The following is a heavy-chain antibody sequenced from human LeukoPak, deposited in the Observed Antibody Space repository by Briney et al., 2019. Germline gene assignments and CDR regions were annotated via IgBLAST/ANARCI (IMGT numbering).Heavy chain of an antibody. Sequence: ASVKVSCKASGYTFTSYGISWVRQAPGQGLEWMGWISAYNGNTNYAQELQGRVTMTTDTSTSTAYMELRSLRSDDTAVYYCARAGPHFYSTYGMDVWGQGTTVTVSS. CDR2: ISAYNGNT. CDR1: GYTFTSYG. J-gene: IGHJ6*02. CDR3: ARAGPHFYSTYGMDV. V-gene: IGHV1-18*01. D-gene: IGHD6-13*01.